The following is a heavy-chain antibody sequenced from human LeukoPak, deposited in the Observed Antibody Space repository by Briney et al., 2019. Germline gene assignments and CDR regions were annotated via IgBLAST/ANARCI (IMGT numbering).Heavy chain of an antibody. D-gene: IGHD3-22*01. Sequence: GRSLRLSCAASGFNFGDYAMHWVRQAPGKGLEWVSGISWNSGSIGYADSVKGRFTISRDNAKNSLYLQMNSLRAEDTALYYCAKDPRYYYDSSGYSSDYWGQGTLVTVSS. J-gene: IGHJ4*02. CDR3: AKDPRYYYDSSGYSSDY. CDR2: ISWNSGSI. V-gene: IGHV3-9*01. CDR1: GFNFGDYA.